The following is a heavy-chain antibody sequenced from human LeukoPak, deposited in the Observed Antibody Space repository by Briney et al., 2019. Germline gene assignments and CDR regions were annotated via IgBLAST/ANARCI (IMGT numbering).Heavy chain of an antibody. D-gene: IGHD2-2*01. J-gene: IGHJ6*04. CDR3: ARALIVVVPVAPLEYYYYGMDV. V-gene: IGHV1-69*01. Sequence: SSVKVSCKASLCTLSSYPISWVRPAPGQGLEWMGGIIPIFGTANYAQKFQGRVTITADESTSTAYMELSSLRSEDTAVYYCARALIVVVPVAPLEYYYYGMDVWGKGTTVTVSS. CDR2: IIPIFGTA. CDR1: LCTLSSYP.